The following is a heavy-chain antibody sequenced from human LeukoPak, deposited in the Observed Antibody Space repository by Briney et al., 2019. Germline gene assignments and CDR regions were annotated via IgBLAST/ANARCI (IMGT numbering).Heavy chain of an antibody. CDR3: TTNLYNWNYGDY. J-gene: IGHJ4*02. CDR2: IRSKAYGGTT. CDR1: GFTFGDYA. Sequence: GGSLRLSCTASGFTFGDYAMSWVRQAPGKGLEWVGFIRSKAYGGTTEYAASVKGRFTISRDDSKSIAYLQMNSLKTEDTAVYYCTTNLYNWNYGDYWGQGTLVTVSS. D-gene: IGHD1-20*01. V-gene: IGHV3-49*04.